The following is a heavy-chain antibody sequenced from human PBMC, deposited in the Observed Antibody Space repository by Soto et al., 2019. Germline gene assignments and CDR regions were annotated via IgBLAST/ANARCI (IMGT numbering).Heavy chain of an antibody. J-gene: IGHJ5*02. CDR2: IYPGDSDT. D-gene: IGHD3-3*01. CDR3: SRLRHSDDSFDP. Sequence: PGDALKISCKGSGYSFTSYWIGWVRQMPGKGLEWMGTIYPGDSDTRYSPSFQGQVTISADKSISTAYLQWSRLKASDSGMYSGSRLRHSDDSFDPWGQGTLVTVSS. CDR1: GYSFTSYW. V-gene: IGHV5-51*01.